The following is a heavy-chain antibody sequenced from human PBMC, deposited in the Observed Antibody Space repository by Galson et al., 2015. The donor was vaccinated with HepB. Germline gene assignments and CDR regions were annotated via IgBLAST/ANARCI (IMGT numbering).Heavy chain of an antibody. CDR2: INSDGSTT. Sequence: SLRLSCAASGFTFSSYWMHWVRQAPGKGLVWVSRINSDGSTTRYADSVKGRFTISRDNSKNTLYLQMNSLRAEDTAIFYCAKESLHTFHYGSGSGSFFDYWGQGSLVTVSS. J-gene: IGHJ4*02. CDR3: AKESLHTFHYGSGSGSFFDY. D-gene: IGHD3-10*01. V-gene: IGHV3-74*01. CDR1: GFTFSSYW.